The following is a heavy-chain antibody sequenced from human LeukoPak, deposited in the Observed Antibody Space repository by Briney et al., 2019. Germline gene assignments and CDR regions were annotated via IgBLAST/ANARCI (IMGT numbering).Heavy chain of an antibody. CDR1: GGSISSSSYY. CDR2: IYYSGST. CDR3: ASFSGGYTYGYGINY. D-gene: IGHD5-18*01. Sequence: SETLSLTCSVSGGSISSSSYYWGWIRQSPGKGLEWIGSIYYSGSTYYNPSLKSRVTISVDTSKNQFSLKLSAVTAADTAVYYCASFSGGYTYGYGINYWGQGTQVTVSS. J-gene: IGHJ4*02. V-gene: IGHV4-39*01.